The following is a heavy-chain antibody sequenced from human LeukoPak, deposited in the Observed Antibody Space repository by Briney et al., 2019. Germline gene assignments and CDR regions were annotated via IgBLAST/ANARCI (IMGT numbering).Heavy chain of an antibody. J-gene: IGHJ6*03. Sequence: SETLSLTCTVSGGSISSYYWSWIRQPAGKGLEWIGRIYTSGSTNHNPSLKSRVTISVDKSKNQLSLKLSSVTAADTAVYYCARDYYDSSGYYGRGGHYYMDVWGKGTTVTVSS. CDR2: IYTSGST. V-gene: IGHV4-4*07. CDR1: GGSISSYY. D-gene: IGHD3-22*01. CDR3: ARDYYDSSGYYGRGGHYYMDV.